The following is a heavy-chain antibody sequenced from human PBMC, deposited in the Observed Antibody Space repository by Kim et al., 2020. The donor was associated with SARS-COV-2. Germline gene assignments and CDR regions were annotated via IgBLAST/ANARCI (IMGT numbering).Heavy chain of an antibody. D-gene: IGHD2-21*02. CDR3: ARGSVVVTADLERHWYFDV. V-gene: IGHV3-7*03. J-gene: IGHJ2*01. Sequence: GGSLRLSCVASEFTFNLYWMHWVRQAPGKGLEWVAYIKQDGSVTDYVDSAKGRFTISRDNDKKSLSLQVNNLRPEDTAVYYCARGSVVVTADLERHWYFDVWGRGTRVSVSS. CDR1: EFTFNLYW. CDR2: IKQDGSVT.